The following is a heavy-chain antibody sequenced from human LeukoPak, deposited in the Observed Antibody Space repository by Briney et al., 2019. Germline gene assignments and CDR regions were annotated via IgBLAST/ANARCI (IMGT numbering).Heavy chain of an antibody. Sequence: GASVKVSCKASGYTFTSYYMHWVRQAPGQGLEWMGIINPSGGSTSYAHKFQGRVTMTRDTSTSTVYMELNSLRSEDTAVYYCARELPGIGETEIRGVCYGMDVWGKGNTVTVSS. V-gene: IGHV1-46*01. CDR3: ARELPGIGETEIRGVCYGMDV. CDR1: GYTFTSYY. CDR2: INPSGGST. D-gene: IGHD3-10*01. J-gene: IGHJ6*04.